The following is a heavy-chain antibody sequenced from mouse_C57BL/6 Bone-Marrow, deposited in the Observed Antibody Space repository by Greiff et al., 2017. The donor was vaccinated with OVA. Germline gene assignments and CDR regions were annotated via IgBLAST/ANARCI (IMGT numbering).Heavy chain of an antibody. CDR2: IYPRSGNT. CDR3: ARDITTVVATRVWFAY. CDR1: GYTFTSYG. V-gene: IGHV1-81*01. D-gene: IGHD1-1*01. J-gene: IGHJ3*01. Sequence: VKLQQSGAELARPGASVKLSCKASGYTFTSYGISWVKQRTGQGLEWIGEIYPRSGNTYYNEKFKGKATLTADKSSSTAYMELRSLTSEDSAVYFCARDITTVVATRVWFAYWGQGTLVTVSA.